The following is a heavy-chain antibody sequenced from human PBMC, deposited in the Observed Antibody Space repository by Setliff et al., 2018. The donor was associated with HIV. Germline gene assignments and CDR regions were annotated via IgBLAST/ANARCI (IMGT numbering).Heavy chain of an antibody. CDR3: ARGPGWTGINFGRYYYMDV. V-gene: IGHV1-69*10. Sequence: SVKVSCKASGGTFSSYAISWVRQAPGQGLEWMGGIIPILGIANYAQKFQGRVTITADKSTSTAYMELSSLRSEDTAVYYCARGPGWTGINFGRYYYMDVWGKGTTVTVSS. J-gene: IGHJ6*03. CDR2: IIPILGIA. D-gene: IGHD1-1*01. CDR1: GGTFSSYA.